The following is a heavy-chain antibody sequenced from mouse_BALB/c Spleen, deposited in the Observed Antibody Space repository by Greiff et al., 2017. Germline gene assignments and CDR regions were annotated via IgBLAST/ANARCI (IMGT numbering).Heavy chain of an antibody. J-gene: IGHJ2*01. CDR1: GFDFSRYW. V-gene: IGHV4-1*02. CDR2: INSDSSTI. CDR3: ARRGDYYGTLFDY. Sequence: DVHLVESGGGLVQPGGSLKLSCAASGFDFSRYWMSWVRQAPGKGLEWIGEINSDSSTINYTPSLKDKFIISRDNAKNTLYLQMSKVRSEDTALYYCARRGDYYGTLFDYWGQGTTLTVSS. D-gene: IGHD1-1*01.